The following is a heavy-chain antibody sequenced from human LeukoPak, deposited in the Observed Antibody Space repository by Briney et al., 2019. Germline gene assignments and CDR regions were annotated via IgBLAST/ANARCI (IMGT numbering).Heavy chain of an antibody. V-gene: IGHV1-46*01. CDR1: GYTFTSYY. D-gene: IGHD3-3*01. Sequence: GASVKVSCKASGYTFTSYYMHWVRQAPGQGLEWMGIINPSGGSTSYAQKFQGRVPMTRDTSTSTVYMELSSLRSEDTAVYYCARDPGYDFWSGYLGYFDYWGQGTLVTVSS. J-gene: IGHJ4*02. CDR3: ARDPGYDFWSGYLGYFDY. CDR2: INPSGGST.